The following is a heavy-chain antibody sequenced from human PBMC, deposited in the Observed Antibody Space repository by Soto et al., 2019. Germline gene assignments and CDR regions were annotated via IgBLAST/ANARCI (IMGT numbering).Heavy chain of an antibody. V-gene: IGHV3-74*01. CDR3: ARGIKNYYGVDV. CDR2: INSDGTTT. Sequence: EVQLVESGGDLVQPGGSLRLSCAASGFTFTSYWMHWVRQAPGKGLVWVSRINSDGTTTNYAESVTGRFTISRDNAKNTVYLQMNSLRAEDTAVYSCARGIKNYYGVDVWGQGTTVTVSS. J-gene: IGHJ6*02. CDR1: GFTFTSYW.